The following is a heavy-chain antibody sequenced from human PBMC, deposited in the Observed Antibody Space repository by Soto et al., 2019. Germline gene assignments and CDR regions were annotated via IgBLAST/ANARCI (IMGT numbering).Heavy chain of an antibody. CDR2: IIPIFGTA. V-gene: IGHV1-69*05. J-gene: IGHJ6*02. D-gene: IGHD2-15*01. CDR1: GGTFSSYA. Sequence: QVQLVQSGAEVKKPGSSVKVSCKASGGTFSSYAISWVRQAPGQGLEWMGGIIPIFGTAHSAQKFQGRVTVPXXDXPXXSCMERSSLRAEATAVYYGARGGSGGSGVGGSVDVWGQGTTVPVPS. CDR3: ARGGSGGSGVGGSVDV.